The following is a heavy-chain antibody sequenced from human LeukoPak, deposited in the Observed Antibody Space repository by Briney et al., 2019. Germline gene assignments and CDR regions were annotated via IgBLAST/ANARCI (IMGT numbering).Heavy chain of an antibody. V-gene: IGHV3-23*01. CDR1: GFTFSSYA. Sequence: GGSLRLSCAASGFTFSSYAMSWVRQAPGKSLEWVSAISGSGGSTYYADSVKGRFTISRDNSKNTLYLQMNSLRAEDAAVYYCAKLISSSDDFDYWGQGTLVTVSS. CDR3: AKLISSSDDFDY. J-gene: IGHJ4*02. D-gene: IGHD6-6*01. CDR2: ISGSGGST.